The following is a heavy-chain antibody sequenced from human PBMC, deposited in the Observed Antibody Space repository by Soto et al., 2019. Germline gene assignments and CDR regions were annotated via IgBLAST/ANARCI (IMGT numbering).Heavy chain of an antibody. D-gene: IGHD6-13*01. V-gene: IGHV1-69*01. CDR3: ARDPSIAAAGTYYYYGMDV. CDR1: GGTFSSYA. CDR2: IIPIFGTA. Sequence: QVQLVQSGAEVKKPGSSVKVSCKASGGTFSSYAISWVRQAPGQGLEWMGGIIPIFGTANYEQKFQGRVTITADEYTSTDYMERSSLRSEDTTVYYCARDPSIAAAGTYYYYGMDVWGQGTTVTVSS. J-gene: IGHJ6*02.